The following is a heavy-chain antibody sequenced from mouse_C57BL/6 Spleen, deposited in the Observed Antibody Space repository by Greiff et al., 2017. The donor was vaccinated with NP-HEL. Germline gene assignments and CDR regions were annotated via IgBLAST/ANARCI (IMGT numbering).Heavy chain of an antibody. D-gene: IGHD2-2*01. CDR3: AREAVTTGDWYFDV. CDR1: GFTFSSYA. V-gene: IGHV5-4*01. Sequence: EVQLVESGGGLVKPGGSLKLSCAASGFTFSSYAMSWVRQTPEKRLEWVATISDGGSYTYYPDNVKGRFTISRDNAKNNLYLQMSHLKSEDTAMYYCAREAVTTGDWYFDVWGTGTTVTVSS. CDR2: ISDGGSYT. J-gene: IGHJ1*03.